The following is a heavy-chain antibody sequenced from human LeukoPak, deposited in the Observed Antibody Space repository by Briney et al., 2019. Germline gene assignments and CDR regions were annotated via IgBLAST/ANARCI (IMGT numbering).Heavy chain of an antibody. CDR3: AKDKHYCSSASCYLYYFDY. CDR1: GFPFNKYA. CDR2: ISSGGSST. V-gene: IGHV3-23*01. D-gene: IGHD2-2*01. Sequence: GGSLRLSCAASGFPFNKYAMNWVRQAPGKGLEWVSAISSGGSSTYYPDSVKGRFTISRDNSKNTVSLHMNSLRAKDTAVYYCAKDKHYCSSASCYLYYFDYWGEGTLVTVSS. J-gene: IGHJ4*02.